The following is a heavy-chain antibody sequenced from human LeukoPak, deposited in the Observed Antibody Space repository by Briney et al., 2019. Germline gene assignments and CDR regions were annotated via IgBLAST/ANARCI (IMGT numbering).Heavy chain of an antibody. Sequence: ASVKVSCKASGYTFTSYGISWVRQAPGQGLEWMGWISAYNGNTNYALKLQGRVTMTTDTSTSTAYMELRSLRSDDTAVYYCARGGPLRYFDWLFGGGDVEDYWGQGTLVTVSS. CDR2: ISAYNGNT. CDR1: GYTFTSYG. CDR3: ARGGPLRYFDWLFGGGDVEDY. V-gene: IGHV1-18*01. J-gene: IGHJ4*02. D-gene: IGHD3-9*01.